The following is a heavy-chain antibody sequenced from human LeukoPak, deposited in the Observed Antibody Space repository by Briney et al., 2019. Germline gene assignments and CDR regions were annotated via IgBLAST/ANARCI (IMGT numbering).Heavy chain of an antibody. CDR2: ISASGRST. J-gene: IGHJ4*02. CDR1: GFTFNSYA. V-gene: IGHV3-23*01. Sequence: PGGSLRLSCAASGFTFNSYAMTWVRQAPGKGLEWVSTISASGRSTYYADSVKGRFTISRGNSKNTLYLQMNSLRAEDTAVYYCARLTYYYDSSGYQDYWGQGTLVTVSS. D-gene: IGHD3-22*01. CDR3: ARLTYYYDSSGYQDY.